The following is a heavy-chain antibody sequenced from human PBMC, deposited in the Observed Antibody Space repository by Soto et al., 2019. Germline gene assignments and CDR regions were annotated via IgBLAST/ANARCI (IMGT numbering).Heavy chain of an antibody. Sequence: GASVKVSCKASGFTFTSSAVQWVRQARGQRLEWIGWIVVGSGNTNYAQKFQERVTITRDMSTSTAYMELSSLRSEDTAVYYCAAEGWSGYDPRFYYYYGMDVWGQGTTVTVSS. CDR1: GFTFTSSA. J-gene: IGHJ6*02. CDR3: AAEGWSGYDPRFYYYYGMDV. V-gene: IGHV1-58*01. D-gene: IGHD5-12*01. CDR2: IVVGSGNT.